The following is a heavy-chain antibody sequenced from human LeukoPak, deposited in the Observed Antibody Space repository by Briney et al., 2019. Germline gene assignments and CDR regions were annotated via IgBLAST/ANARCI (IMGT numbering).Heavy chain of an antibody. CDR3: ARASRLYGSGSYYDY. CDR1: GFTVSSNY. CDR2: IYSGGST. D-gene: IGHD3-10*01. J-gene: IGHJ4*02. Sequence: PGGSLRLSRAASGFTVSSNYMSWVRQAPGKGLEWVSVIYSGGSTYYADSVKGRFTISRDNSKNTLYLQMNSLRAEDTAVYYCARASRLYGSGSYYDYWGQGTLVTVSS. V-gene: IGHV3-53*01.